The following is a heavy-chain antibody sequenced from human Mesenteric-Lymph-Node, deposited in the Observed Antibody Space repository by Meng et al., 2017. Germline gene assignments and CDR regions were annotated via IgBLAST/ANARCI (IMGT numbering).Heavy chain of an antibody. J-gene: IGHJ6*02. CDR3: ARDPDNWNAVEYYYYGMDV. Sequence: GESLKISCAASGFTFSSYAMHWVRQAPGKGLEWVAVISYDGSNKYYADSVKGRFTISRDNSKNTLYLQMNSLRAEDTAVYYCARDPDNWNAVEYYYYGMDVWGQGTTVTVS. CDR1: GFTFSSYA. CDR2: ISYDGSNK. D-gene: IGHD1-20*01. V-gene: IGHV3-30*04.